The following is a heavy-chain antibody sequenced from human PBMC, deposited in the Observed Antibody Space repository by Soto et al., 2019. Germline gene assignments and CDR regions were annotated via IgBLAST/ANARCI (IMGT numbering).Heavy chain of an antibody. CDR1: GGSISSGGYS. CDR3: ASEAYYYDSSGYYSRWFDP. CDR2: IYHSGST. D-gene: IGHD3-22*01. J-gene: IGHJ5*02. Sequence: QLQLQESGSGLVKPSQTLSLTCAVSGGSISSGGYSWSWIRQPPGKGLEWIGYIYHSGSTYYNPSLKRRVTISVDRSKNQFSLKLSSVTAADTAVYYCASEAYYYDSSGYYSRWFDPWGQGTLVTVSS. V-gene: IGHV4-30-2*01.